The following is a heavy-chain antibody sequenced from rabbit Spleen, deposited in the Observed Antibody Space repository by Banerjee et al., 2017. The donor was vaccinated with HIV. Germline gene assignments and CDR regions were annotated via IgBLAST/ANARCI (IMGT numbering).Heavy chain of an antibody. Sequence: EESGGDLVKPGASLTLTCTASGFSFGSRYYMCWVRQAPGKGLEWIACIYTGSSGDTYYASWAKGRFTISKTSSTTVTLQMTSLTAADTATYFCARETSSGWGVVSYYFNLWGQGTLVTVS. D-gene: IGHD4-1*01. CDR1: GFSFGSRYY. J-gene: IGHJ4*01. V-gene: IGHV1S40*01. CDR2: IYTGSSGDT. CDR3: ARETSSGWGVVSYYFNL.